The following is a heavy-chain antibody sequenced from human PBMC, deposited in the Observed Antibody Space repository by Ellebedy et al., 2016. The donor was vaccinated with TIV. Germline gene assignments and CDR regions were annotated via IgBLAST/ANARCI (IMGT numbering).Heavy chain of an antibody. CDR1: GYTFTGYY. J-gene: IGHJ6*02. CDR2: INPNSGGT. CDR3: AREAIRGLGDYGMDV. V-gene: IGHV1-2*02. D-gene: IGHD3-10*01. Sequence: AASVKVSCKASGYTFTGYYMHWVRQAPGQGLAWMGWINPNSGGTNYAQKFQGRVTMTRDTSISTAYMELSRLRSDDTAVYYCAREAIRGLGDYGMDVWGQGTTVTVSS.